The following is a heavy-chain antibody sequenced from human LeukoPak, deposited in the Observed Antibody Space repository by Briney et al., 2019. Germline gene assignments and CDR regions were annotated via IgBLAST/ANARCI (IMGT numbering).Heavy chain of an antibody. CDR1: GYSFTSNG. V-gene: IGHV7-4-1*02. CDR3: ARKYDGPLDP. D-gene: IGHD2-8*01. J-gene: IGHJ5*02. CDR2: INTDTGNP. Sequence: ASVKVSCKTSGYSFTSNGINWVRQAPGQGLEWMGWINTDTGNPTYALAFTGRFVFSLDTSVTTAYLQISNLKAEDTAFYYCARKYDGPLDPWGQGTLVTVSS.